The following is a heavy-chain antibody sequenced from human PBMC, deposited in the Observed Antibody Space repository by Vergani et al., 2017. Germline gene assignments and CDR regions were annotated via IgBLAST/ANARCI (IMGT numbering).Heavy chain of an antibody. V-gene: IGHV4-4*08. CDR3: ARAYGANPGSRFDR. Sequence: QMQLQESGPGLVKSSETMSLSCLVSGGPISNYYWNWIRQSPGKGLEWVAYVHVSGSINYSPSLKNRVTVSVYTSKSQVSLTLTSATAADTAVYYCARAYGANPGSRFDRWGQGAVHTVSS. D-gene: IGHD4/OR15-4a*01. J-gene: IGHJ5*02. CDR2: VHVSGSI. CDR1: GGPISNYY.